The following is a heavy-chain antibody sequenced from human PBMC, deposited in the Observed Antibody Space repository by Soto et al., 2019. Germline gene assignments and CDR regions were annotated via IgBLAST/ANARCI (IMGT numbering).Heavy chain of an antibody. CDR2: IDYNGVT. Sequence: SETLSLTCTVSGGSIYRSGYYWGWIRQPPGGGLEWIGNIDYNGVTYSNPSLKSRVTISRDTSKNQFSLKLTSVTAADTALYYCGKVLVGATGHTDSDAWGPGTLVTVSS. V-gene: IGHV4-39*01. J-gene: IGHJ5*02. CDR1: GGSIYRSGYY. CDR3: GKVLVGATGHTDSDA. D-gene: IGHD2-15*01.